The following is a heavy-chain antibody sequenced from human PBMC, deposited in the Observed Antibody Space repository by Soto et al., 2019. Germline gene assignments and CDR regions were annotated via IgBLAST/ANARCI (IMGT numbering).Heavy chain of an antibody. CDR3: ARDFVVGGPTINYYYGMDV. Sequence: SGKVSCKASGFTFTISAVQWVRQARGQRLEWIGWIVVGSGNTYYADSVKGRFTNSRDNPKNTLYLQMNSLGAEDTAVYYCARDFVVGGPTINYYYGMDVWGQGTTVTVSS. CDR1: GFTFTISA. D-gene: IGHD1-26*01. CDR2: IVVGSGNT. V-gene: IGHV1-58*01. J-gene: IGHJ6*02.